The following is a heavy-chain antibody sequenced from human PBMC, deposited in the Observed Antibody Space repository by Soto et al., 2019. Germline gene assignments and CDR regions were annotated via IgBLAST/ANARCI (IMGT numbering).Heavy chain of an antibody. V-gene: IGHV3-15*01. CDR3: PTYLAVTHNYYYYVMDV. CDR2: IKSKVDGGTT. CDR1: GFTFSNAW. Sequence: EVQLVESGGGLVKPGGSLRLSCAASGFTFSNAWMNWVRQAPGKGLEWIGRIKSKVDGGTTEYAAHVKVRFTISRDDSKNTRYLQMNSLKTEDTAVYFCPTYLAVTHNYYYYVMDVWGQGTTVTVSS. J-gene: IGHJ6*02. D-gene: IGHD4-17*01.